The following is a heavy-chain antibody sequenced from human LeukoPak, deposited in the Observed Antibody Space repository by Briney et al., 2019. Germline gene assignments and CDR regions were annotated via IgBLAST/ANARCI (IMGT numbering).Heavy chain of an antibody. V-gene: IGHV3-48*02. D-gene: IGHD5-12*01. Sequence: GSLRLSCSASGXTFSSYSRNWVRQAPGKGLEWVSYITSSSSIVHYAESVKGRFTISRDNAKNSLYLQMNSLRDEDTAVYYCARAAVATLDNWFDPWGQGTLVTVSS. CDR2: ITSSSSIV. J-gene: IGHJ5*02. CDR3: ARAAVATLDNWFDP. CDR1: GXTFSSYS.